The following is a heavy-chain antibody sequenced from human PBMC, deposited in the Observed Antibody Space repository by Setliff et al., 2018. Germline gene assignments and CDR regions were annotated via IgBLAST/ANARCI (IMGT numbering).Heavy chain of an antibody. CDR3: ARGGCSATSCLDY. Sequence: GGSLRLSCAASGFTFGSFAMHWVRQVPGKGLMWVSYIKSDGSHTAYADSVKGRFTISRDNAKNTLYLQMNSLEAEDTAVYYCARGGCSATSCLDYWGQGILVTVSS. CDR1: GFTFGSFA. J-gene: IGHJ4*02. D-gene: IGHD2-2*01. CDR2: IKSDGSHT. V-gene: IGHV3-74*01.